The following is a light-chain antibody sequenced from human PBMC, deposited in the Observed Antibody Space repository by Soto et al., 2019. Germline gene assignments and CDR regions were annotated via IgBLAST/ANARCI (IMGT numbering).Light chain of an antibody. Sequence: QSVVTQPPSVSGSPGQSVTVSCTGTSSDVGTYTYVSWYQQHPGKAPKLIIYDVIKRPSGVPDRFSGSKSGNTASLTISGLQAEDEADYYCCSYAGSYTHVFGTGTKLTVL. CDR1: SSDVGTYTY. V-gene: IGLV2-11*01. CDR3: CSYAGSYTHV. J-gene: IGLJ1*01. CDR2: DVI.